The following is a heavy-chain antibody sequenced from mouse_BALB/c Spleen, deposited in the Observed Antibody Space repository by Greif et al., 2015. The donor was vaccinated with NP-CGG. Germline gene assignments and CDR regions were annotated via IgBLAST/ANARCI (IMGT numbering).Heavy chain of an antibody. CDR1: GYTFTSYT. Sequence: VQLVESGAELARPGASVKMSCKASGYTFTSYTMHWVKQRPGQGLEWIGYINPSSGYTNYNQKFKDKATLTADKSSSTAYMQLSSLTSEDSAVYYCARSGGNYYFDYWGQGTTLTVSS. CDR3: ARSGGNYYFDY. V-gene: IGHV1-4*01. D-gene: IGHD2-1*01. J-gene: IGHJ2*01. CDR2: INPSSGYT.